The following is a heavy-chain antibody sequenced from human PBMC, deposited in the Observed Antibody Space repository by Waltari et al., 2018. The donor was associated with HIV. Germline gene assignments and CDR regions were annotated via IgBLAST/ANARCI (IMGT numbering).Heavy chain of an antibody. Sequence: QVQMVQSGAEVKKPGASVKVSCKASGYTFTGYYIHWVRQAPGQGLEWMGWINPNTGDTNYAQKFEGWVTMTRDTSISTAYMEVSRLRSDDTAVYYCARDLSAGPVAEYSFDYWGQGTLVTVSS. CDR1: GYTFTGYY. CDR3: ARDLSAGPVAEYSFDY. CDR2: INPNTGDT. V-gene: IGHV1-2*04. D-gene: IGHD6-19*01. J-gene: IGHJ4*02.